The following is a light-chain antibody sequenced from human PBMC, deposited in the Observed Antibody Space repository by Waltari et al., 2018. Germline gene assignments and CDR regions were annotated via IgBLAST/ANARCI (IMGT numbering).Light chain of an antibody. CDR3: QQSFSTPFT. V-gene: IGKV1-39*01. CDR2: ATS. J-gene: IGKJ3*01. Sequence: DIQMTQSPSSLSASVGDSVTITCRASQSITSYLNWYRQKPGKAPELLIYATSSLQSGVPSRFSGSGSGTDFILTISSLQPEDFASYYCQQSFSTPFTFGPGTKVDIK. CDR1: QSITSY.